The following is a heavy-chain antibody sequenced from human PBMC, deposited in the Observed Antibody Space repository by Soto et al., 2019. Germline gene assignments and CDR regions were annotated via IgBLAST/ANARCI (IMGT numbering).Heavy chain of an antibody. CDR1: GDSISSGGYH. CDR2: IYYSGDT. CDR3: ARLAYSSRGGQFFDY. D-gene: IGHD6-13*01. Sequence: QVQLQESGPGLVEPSQTLSLTCNVSGDSISSGGYHWSWIRQHPGKGLEWIVYIYYSGDTYYNPSLKSRVAISVHTSKKQCSLNLSSATAADTAVYYCARLAYSSRGGQFFDYWGQESWSPSLQ. J-gene: IGHJ4*01. V-gene: IGHV4-31*03.